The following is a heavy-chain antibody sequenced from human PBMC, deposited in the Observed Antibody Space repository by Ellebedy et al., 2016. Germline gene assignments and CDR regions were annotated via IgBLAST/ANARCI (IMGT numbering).Heavy chain of an antibody. J-gene: IGHJ3*02. D-gene: IGHD2-21*02. Sequence: ASVKVSCKVSGYTLTDLSMHWVRQAPGKGLEWMGGFDPEDGETIYAQKFQGRVTITRDTSASTAYMELSSLRSEDTAVYYCARFSAYCGGDCSDDAFDIWGQGTMVTVSS. CDR3: ARFSAYCGGDCSDDAFDI. CDR1: GYTLTDLS. CDR2: FDPEDGET. V-gene: IGHV1-24*01.